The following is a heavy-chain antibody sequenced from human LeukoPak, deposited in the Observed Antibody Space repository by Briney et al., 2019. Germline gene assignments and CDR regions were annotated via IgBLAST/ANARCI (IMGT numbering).Heavy chain of an antibody. CDR3: AKRNTMVRGGPCFDY. D-gene: IGHD3-10*01. V-gene: IGHV3-23*01. CDR2: ISDSSANT. CDR1: GFSFSSNA. Sequence: PGGSLRLSCAASGFSFSSNAMSWVRQAPGKGLEWVSTISDSSANTDYADSVKGRFTVSRDNSKNTLYLQMNTLRAEDTATYYCAKRNTMVRGGPCFDYWGQGLLVTVSS. J-gene: IGHJ4*02.